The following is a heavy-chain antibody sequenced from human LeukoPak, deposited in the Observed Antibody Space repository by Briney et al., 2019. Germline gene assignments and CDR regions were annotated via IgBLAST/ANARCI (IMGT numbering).Heavy chain of an antibody. D-gene: IGHD2-2*01. CDR3: ARIYCSSTSCNGEGFDP. Sequence: SETLSLTCTVSGGSISSSSYYWGWIRQPPGKGLEWIGSIYYSGRTYYNPSLKSRVTISVDPSKNQCSLKLSSVTAADTAVYYCARIYCSSTSCNGEGFDPWGQGTLVTVSS. CDR2: IYYSGRT. CDR1: GGSISSSSYY. V-gene: IGHV4-39*01. J-gene: IGHJ5*02.